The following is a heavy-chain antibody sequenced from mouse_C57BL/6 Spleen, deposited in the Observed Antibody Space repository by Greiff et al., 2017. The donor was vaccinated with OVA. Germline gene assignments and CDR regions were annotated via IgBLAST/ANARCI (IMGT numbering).Heavy chain of an antibody. CDR2: IYPGDGDT. Sequence: VQLQQSGPELVKPGASVKISCKASGYAFSSSWMNWVKQRPGKGLEWIGRIYPGDGDTNYNGKFKGKATLTADKSSSTAYMQLSSLTSEDSAVYFCARSPFITTVVAGDYFDYWGQGTTLTGSS. CDR1: GYAFSSSW. V-gene: IGHV1-82*01. CDR3: ARSPFITTVVAGDYFDY. D-gene: IGHD1-1*01. J-gene: IGHJ2*01.